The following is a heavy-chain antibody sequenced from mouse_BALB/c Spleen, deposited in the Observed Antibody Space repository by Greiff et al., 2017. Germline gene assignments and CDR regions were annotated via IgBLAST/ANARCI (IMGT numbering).Heavy chain of an antibody. J-gene: IGHJ4*01. CDR1: GDSITSGY. CDR2: ISYSGGT. CDR3: ARSAYYGSSYEAMDY. D-gene: IGHD1-1*01. V-gene: IGHV3-8*02. Sequence: EVKLQESGPSLVKPSQTLSLTCSVTGDSITSGYWNWIRKFPGNKLEYMGYISYSGGTYYNPSLKSRISITRDTSKNQYYLQLNSVTTEDTATYYCARSAYYGSSYEAMDYWGQGTSVTVSS.